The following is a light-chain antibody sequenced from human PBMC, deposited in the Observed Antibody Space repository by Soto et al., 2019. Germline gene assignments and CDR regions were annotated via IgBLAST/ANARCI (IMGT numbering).Light chain of an antibody. CDR3: QHYDNLPPFT. Sequence: DIQMTQSPSSLSASIGDRVTITCQASQDIWKYLSWYQQKPGRAPKTLIYGASNLETGGPPRFSGSEYGTDFTFTISSLQTEDIATYYCQHYDNLPPFTFGPGTKVAI. J-gene: IGKJ3*01. CDR2: GAS. CDR1: QDIWKY. V-gene: IGKV1-33*01.